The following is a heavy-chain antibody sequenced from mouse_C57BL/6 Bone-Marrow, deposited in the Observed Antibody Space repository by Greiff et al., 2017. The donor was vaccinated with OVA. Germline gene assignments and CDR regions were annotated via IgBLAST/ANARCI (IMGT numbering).Heavy chain of an antibody. D-gene: IGHD1-1*01. V-gene: IGHV5-6*01. CDR1: GFTFSSYG. J-gene: IGHJ2*01. Sequence: VQLKESGGDLVKPGGSLKLSCAASGFTFSSYGMSWVRQTPDKRLEWVATISSGGSYPYSPDSVKGRFTISRDNAKTTLYLQMSSLKSEDTAMYYCARHYYGSSYYWGQGTTLTVSS. CDR3: ARHYYGSSYY. CDR2: ISSGGSYP.